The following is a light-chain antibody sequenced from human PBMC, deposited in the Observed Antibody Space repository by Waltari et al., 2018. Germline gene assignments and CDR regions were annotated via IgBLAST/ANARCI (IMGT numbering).Light chain of an antibody. CDR2: DAS. J-gene: IGKJ4*01. CDR3: QQYDNLFLT. Sequence: DIQMTQSPFSVSASVGDRVTITCQASQDISNYLNWYQQKPRKAPKLLIYDASNLETGVPSRFSGSGSGTDFTFTISSLQPEDIATYYCQQYDNLFLTFGGGTKVEIK. V-gene: IGKV1-33*01. CDR1: QDISNY.